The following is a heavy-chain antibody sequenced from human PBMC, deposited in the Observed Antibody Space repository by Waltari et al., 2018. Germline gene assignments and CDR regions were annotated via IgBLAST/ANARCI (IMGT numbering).Heavy chain of an antibody. D-gene: IGHD4-17*01. Sequence: EVQLVESGGGLVKPGGSLRRSCAASGFTFTSYSMNWVRQAPGKGLEWVSSITSSSSYIYYTDSVKGRFTISRDNAKNLLYLQMNSLSAEDTAVYYCARDGDYDYWGQGTLVTVSS. CDR3: ARDGDYDY. CDR1: GFTFTSYS. J-gene: IGHJ4*02. CDR2: ITSSSSYI. V-gene: IGHV3-21*06.